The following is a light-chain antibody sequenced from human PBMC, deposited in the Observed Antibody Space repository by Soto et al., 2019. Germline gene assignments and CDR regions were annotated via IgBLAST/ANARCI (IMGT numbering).Light chain of an antibody. Sequence: EIVLTQSPGTLSLSPGERATLSCRASQSISSSYLAWYQQRPGQAPRLLIFGASYRATGIPDRFSGSGSGRDFSLTISRLEPEDFAVYYCQQYSSSPPEFTFGPGTRVDNK. CDR2: GAS. CDR3: QQYSSSPPEFT. J-gene: IGKJ3*01. CDR1: QSISSSY. V-gene: IGKV3-20*01.